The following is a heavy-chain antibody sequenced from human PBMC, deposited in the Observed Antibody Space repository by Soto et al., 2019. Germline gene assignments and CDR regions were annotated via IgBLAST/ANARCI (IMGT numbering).Heavy chain of an antibody. CDR3: ARDLAAAAY. D-gene: IGHD6-13*01. J-gene: IGHJ4*02. CDR2: INPLPTSGST. V-gene: IGHV1-46*01. CDR1: GYIFTNYY. Sequence: QVQLVQSGAEVKKPGASVKVSCKASGYIFTNYYIHWVRQAPGQGLEWMAIINPLPTSGSTNYAQKFQGRVTVTREKSTSTVYMELSSLRSEDTAIYYCARDLAAAAYWGQGTLVTVSS.